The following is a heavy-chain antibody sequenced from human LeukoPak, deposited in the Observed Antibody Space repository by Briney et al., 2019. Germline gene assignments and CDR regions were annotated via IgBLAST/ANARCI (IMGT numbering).Heavy chain of an antibody. D-gene: IGHD3-16*01. J-gene: IGHJ6*03. CDR1: GGPVSSSSHF. CDR3: ARHLGGYNYYYLDV. V-gene: IGHV4-39*01. Sequence: PSETLSLTCSVSGGPVSSSSHFWGWIRQSPGTGLEWIGSIYYRGGTYYNPSLKSRVTISVDTSKNQFFLIVSSVTAADTAVYYCARHLGGYNYYYLDVWGKGTTVTVSS. CDR2: IYYRGGT.